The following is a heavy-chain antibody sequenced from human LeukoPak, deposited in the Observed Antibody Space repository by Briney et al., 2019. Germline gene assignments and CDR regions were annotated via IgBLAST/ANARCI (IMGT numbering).Heavy chain of an antibody. CDR2: IYYSGST. D-gene: IGHD3-10*01. CDR3: ARLSTYYGSGSRGAFDI. CDR1: GGSISSYY. Sequence: SETLSLTCTVSGGSISSYYWSWIRQPPGEGLEWIGYIYYSGSTNYNPSLKSRVTISVDTSKNQFSLKLSSVTAADTAVYYCARLSTYYGSGSRGAFDIWGQGTMVTVSS. J-gene: IGHJ3*02. V-gene: IGHV4-59*08.